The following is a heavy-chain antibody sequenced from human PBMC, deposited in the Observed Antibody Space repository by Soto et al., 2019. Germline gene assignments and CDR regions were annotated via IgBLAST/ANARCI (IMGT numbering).Heavy chain of an antibody. Sequence: GESLKISCKGSGYSFTSYWISWVRQMPGKGLEWMGRIDPSDSYTNYSPSFQGHVTISADKSISTAYLQWSSLKASDTAMYYCARHLRDDILTGLDYYYYYGMDVWGQGTTVTVSS. J-gene: IGHJ6*02. CDR1: GYSFTSYW. CDR2: IDPSDSYT. D-gene: IGHD3-9*01. CDR3: ARHLRDDILTGLDYYYYYGMDV. V-gene: IGHV5-10-1*01.